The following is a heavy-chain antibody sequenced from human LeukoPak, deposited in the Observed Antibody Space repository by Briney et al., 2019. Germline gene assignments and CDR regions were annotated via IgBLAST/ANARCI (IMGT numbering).Heavy chain of an antibody. CDR1: GGSISSHY. V-gene: IGHV4-59*11. CDR2: IYYSGST. D-gene: IGHD3-22*01. CDR3: ASLKVVTDAFDI. J-gene: IGHJ3*02. Sequence: SETLSLTCTVSGGSISSHYWSWIRQPPGKGLEWIGYIYYSGSTNYNPSLKSRVTISVDTSKNQFSLKLSSVTAADTAVYYCASLKVVTDAFDIWGQGTMVTVSS.